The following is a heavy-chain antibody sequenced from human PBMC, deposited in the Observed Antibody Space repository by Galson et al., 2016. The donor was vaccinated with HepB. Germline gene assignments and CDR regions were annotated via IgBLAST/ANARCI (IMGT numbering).Heavy chain of an antibody. Sequence: PSLVKPTQTLTLTCTFSGFSLSTTGVGVGWIRQPPGKALEWLALIYWNDRTHYSPSLKNRVMVTQDTSKNQVVLTIMNMDPADTATYHCAHTGAAAGADFAYWGPGTLVTLSS. D-gene: IGHD6-13*01. CDR1: GFSLSTTGVG. CDR3: AHTGAAAGADFAY. V-gene: IGHV2-5*01. J-gene: IGHJ4*02. CDR2: IYWNDRT.